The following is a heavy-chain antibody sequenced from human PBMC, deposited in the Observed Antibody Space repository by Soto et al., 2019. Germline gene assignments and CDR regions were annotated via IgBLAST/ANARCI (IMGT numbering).Heavy chain of an antibody. CDR1: GFTFSSYG. D-gene: IGHD4-17*01. CDR2: IWYDGSNK. J-gene: IGHJ6*02. V-gene: IGHV3-33*01. Sequence: GGSLRLSCAASGFTFSSYGMHWVRQAPGKGLEWVAVIWYDGSNKYYADSVKGRFTISRDNSKNTLYLQMNSLRAEDTAVYYCARDTTMTTVTNPRYYYYGMDVWGQGTTVTVSS. CDR3: ARDTTMTTVTNPRYYYYGMDV.